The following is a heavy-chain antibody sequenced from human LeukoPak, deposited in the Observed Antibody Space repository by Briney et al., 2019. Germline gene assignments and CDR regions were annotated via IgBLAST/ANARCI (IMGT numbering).Heavy chain of an antibody. Sequence: PGGSLRLSCAASGFSFSSYWVHWIRQAPGKGLVWVARINVDGSSISHVDSVKGRFTISRDNAENTLDLQMKSLRAEETAVYYCVTLTTAVNQGAFDIWGQGTMVTVSS. CDR1: GFSFSSYW. V-gene: IGHV3-74*01. CDR3: VTLTTAVNQGAFDI. D-gene: IGHD3-9*01. J-gene: IGHJ3*02. CDR2: INVDGSSI.